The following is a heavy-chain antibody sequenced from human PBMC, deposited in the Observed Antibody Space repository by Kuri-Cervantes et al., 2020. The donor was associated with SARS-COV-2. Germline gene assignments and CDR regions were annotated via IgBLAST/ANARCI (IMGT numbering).Heavy chain of an antibody. Sequence: ASVKVSCKASGYTFTSYGISWVRQAPGQGLEWMGWISAYTGNTNYAQKLQGRVTMTTDTSTSTGYMELRNLRSDDTVVYYCAGGIGRSGWRFDYWGQGTLVTVSS. CDR3: AGGIGRSGWRFDY. J-gene: IGHJ4*02. CDR1: GYTFTSYG. V-gene: IGHV1-18*01. D-gene: IGHD6-19*01. CDR2: ISAYTGNT.